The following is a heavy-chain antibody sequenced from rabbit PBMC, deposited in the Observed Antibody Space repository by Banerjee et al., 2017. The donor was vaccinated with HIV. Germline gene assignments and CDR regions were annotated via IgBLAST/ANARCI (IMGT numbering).Heavy chain of an antibody. V-gene: IGHV1S45*01. Sequence: QQQLEESGGGLVKPGGSLTLTCKASGFDFNSNAMCWVRQAPGKGLEWIACIYAGNSGSPYYASWAKGRFTISKTSSTTVTLQMTSLTAADTATYFCARTIADYGHALNLWGPGTLVTVS. J-gene: IGHJ4*01. CDR3: ARTIADYGHALNL. D-gene: IGHD6-1*01. CDR1: GFDFNSNA. CDR2: IYAGNSGSP.